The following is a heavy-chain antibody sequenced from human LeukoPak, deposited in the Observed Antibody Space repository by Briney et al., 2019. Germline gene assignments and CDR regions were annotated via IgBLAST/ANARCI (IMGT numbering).Heavy chain of an antibody. CDR3: ARAPYYYDSSGYYYVYYYYYMDV. Sequence: PGGSLRLSCAASGFTFSSYAMHWVRQAPGKGLEWVSYISSSGSTIYYADSVKGRFTISRDNAKNSLYLQMNSLRAEDTAVYYCARAPYYYDSSGYYYVYYYYYMDVWGKGTTVTISS. D-gene: IGHD3-22*01. J-gene: IGHJ6*03. CDR1: GFTFSSYA. CDR2: ISSSGSTI. V-gene: IGHV3-48*03.